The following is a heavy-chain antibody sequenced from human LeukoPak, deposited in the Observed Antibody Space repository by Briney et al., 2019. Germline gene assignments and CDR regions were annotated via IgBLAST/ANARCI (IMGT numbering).Heavy chain of an antibody. J-gene: IGHJ4*02. CDR2: IIPILGIA. Sequence: ASVTVSCTASGGTFSSYAISWVRQAPGQGLEWMGRIIPILGIANDAQKFQSRVTITADKSTSTAYMELSSLRSEDTAVYYRARGPSALDYWGQGTLVTVSS. CDR1: GGTFSSYA. V-gene: IGHV1-69*04. CDR3: ARGPSALDY.